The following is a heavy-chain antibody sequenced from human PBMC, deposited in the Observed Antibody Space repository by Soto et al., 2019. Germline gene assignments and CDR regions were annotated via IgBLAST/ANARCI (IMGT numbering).Heavy chain of an antibody. CDR2: IYYSGST. V-gene: IGHV4-59*01. CDR1: GGSISSYY. D-gene: IGHD3-9*01. J-gene: IGHJ3*02. Sequence: PSETLSLTCTVSGGSISSYYWSWIRQPPGKGLEWIGYIYYSGSTNYNPSLKSRVTISVDTSKNQFSLKLGSVTAADTAVYYCARDWVDYDILTGYYNKRAFDIWGQGTMVTVSS. CDR3: ARDWVDYDILTGYYNKRAFDI.